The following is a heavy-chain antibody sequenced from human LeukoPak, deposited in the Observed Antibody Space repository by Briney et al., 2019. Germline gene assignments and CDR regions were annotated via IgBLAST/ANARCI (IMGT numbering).Heavy chain of an antibody. V-gene: IGHV4-4*07. Sequence: TSETLSLTCTVSGGSISSYYWSWIRQPAGKGLEWIGRIYTSGSTNYNPSLKSRVTMSAVTSKNQFSLKLSSVTAADTAVYYCARIKRGGWKDAFDIWGQGTMVTVSS. J-gene: IGHJ3*02. D-gene: IGHD1-1*01. CDR2: IYTSGST. CDR1: GGSISSYY. CDR3: ARIKRGGWKDAFDI.